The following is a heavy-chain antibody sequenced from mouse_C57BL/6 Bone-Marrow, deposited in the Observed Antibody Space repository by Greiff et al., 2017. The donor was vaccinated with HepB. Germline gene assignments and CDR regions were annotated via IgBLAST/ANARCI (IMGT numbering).Heavy chain of an antibody. CDR2: ISDGGSYT. CDR1: GFTFSSYA. V-gene: IGHV5-4*01. J-gene: IGHJ4*01. CDR3: AREGMVGGAMDY. Sequence: EVQLVESGGGLVKPGGSLKLSCAASGFTFSSYAMSWVRQTPEKRLEWVATISDGGSYTYYPDNVKGRFTISRDNAKNNLYLQMSHLMSEDTAMYYCAREGMVGGAMDYWGQGTSVTVSS. D-gene: IGHD2-3*01.